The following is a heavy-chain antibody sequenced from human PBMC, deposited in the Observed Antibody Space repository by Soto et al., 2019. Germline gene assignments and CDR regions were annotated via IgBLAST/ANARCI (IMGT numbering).Heavy chain of an antibody. Sequence: SETLSLTCTVSGGSISSSSYYWGWIRQPPGKGLEWIGSIYYSGSTYYNPSLKSRVTISVDTSKNQFSLKLSSVTAADTAVYYCARRRSGYCSGGSCYSTPRGYFDYWGQGTLVTVSS. V-gene: IGHV4-39*01. CDR2: IYYSGST. J-gene: IGHJ4*02. CDR1: GGSISSSSYY. D-gene: IGHD2-15*01. CDR3: ARRRSGYCSGGSCYSTPRGYFDY.